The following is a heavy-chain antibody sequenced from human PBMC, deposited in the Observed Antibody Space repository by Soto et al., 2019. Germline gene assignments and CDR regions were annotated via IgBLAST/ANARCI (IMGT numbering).Heavy chain of an antibody. CDR2: FDPEDGET. CDR3: ATVGHYDFWSGYYG. V-gene: IGHV1-24*01. J-gene: IGHJ4*02. D-gene: IGHD3-3*01. CDR1: GYTLTELS. Sequence: ASVKVSCKVSGYTLTELSMHWVRQAPGKGLEWMGGFDPEDGETIYAQKFQGRVTMTEDTSTDTAYMELSSLRSEDTAVYYCATVGHYDFWSGYYGWGQGTLVTASS.